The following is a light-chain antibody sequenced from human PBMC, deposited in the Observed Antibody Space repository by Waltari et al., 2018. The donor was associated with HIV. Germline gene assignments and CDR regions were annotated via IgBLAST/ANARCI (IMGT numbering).Light chain of an antibody. CDR2: AAS. CDR3: QQYGSSLWT. CDR1: QSVGSSH. V-gene: IGKV3-20*01. J-gene: IGKJ1*01. Sequence: EIVLTQSPGTLSLSPGERVILSCRASQSVGSSHLAWYQQKPGQAPRLVIYAASSRATGIPDRFSGSGSGTDFTLTISRLEPEDFAVYYCQQYGSSLWTFGQGTKVEAK.